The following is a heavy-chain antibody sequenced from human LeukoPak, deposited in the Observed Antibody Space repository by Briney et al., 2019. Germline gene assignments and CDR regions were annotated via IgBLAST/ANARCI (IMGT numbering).Heavy chain of an antibody. CDR2: AYRGSS. CDR3: ARGQYSAFDM. V-gene: IGHV6-1*01. CDR1: GDSVSSNSVA. D-gene: IGHD2/OR15-2a*01. Sequence: SQTLSLTCAIFGDSVSSNSVAWNWITQSPSRGLEWLGRAYRGSSYYAPSMKKRITINPNTSKHQFSLQLNSVTPEDTAVYYCARGQYSAFDMWGQGSMVTVS. J-gene: IGHJ3*02.